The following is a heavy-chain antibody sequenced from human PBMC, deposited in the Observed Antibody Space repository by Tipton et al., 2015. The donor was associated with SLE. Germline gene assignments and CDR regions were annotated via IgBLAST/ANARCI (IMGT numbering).Heavy chain of an antibody. Sequence: QLVQSGAEVKKPGESLRISCKGSGYRFTSYWISWVRQAPGQGLEWMGWISAYNGNTNYAQKLQGRVTMTTDTSTSTAYMELRSLRSDDTAVYYCARAEDFYDISVVYYYWGQGTLVTVSS. CDR2: ISAYNGNT. V-gene: IGHV1-18*04. J-gene: IGHJ4*02. D-gene: IGHD3-22*01. CDR1: GYRFTSYW. CDR3: ARAEDFYDISVVYYY.